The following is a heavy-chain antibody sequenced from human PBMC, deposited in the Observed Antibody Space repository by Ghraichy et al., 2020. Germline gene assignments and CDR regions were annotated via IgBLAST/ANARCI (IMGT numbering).Heavy chain of an antibody. CDR3: ARDPYGDYYFDF. V-gene: IGHV3-23*01. CDR1: GFTFSNYA. D-gene: IGHD4-17*01. CDR2: IDGSGGNL. Sequence: LSLTCATSGFTFSNYAMSWVRQTPEKGLQWVSSIDGSGGNLFYADSVKGRFTISRDNSKNTLYLQMNSLRAEDTAVYYCARDPYGDYYFDFWGQGTLVTVSS. J-gene: IGHJ4*02.